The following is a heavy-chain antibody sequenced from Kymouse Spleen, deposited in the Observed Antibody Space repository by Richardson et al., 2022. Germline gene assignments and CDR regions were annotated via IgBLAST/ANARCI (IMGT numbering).Heavy chain of an antibody. D-gene: IGHD1-7*01. CDR3: AREITGTTKDAFDI. J-gene: IGHJ3*02. CDR2: IYYSGST. V-gene: IGHV4-61*01. CDR1: GGSVSSGSYY. Sequence: QVQLQESGPGLVKPSETLSLTCTVSGGSVSSGSYYWSWIRQPPGKGLEWIGYIYYSGSTNYNPSLKSRVTISVDTSKNQFSLKLSSVTAADTAVYYCAREITGTTKDAFDIWGQGTMVTVSS.